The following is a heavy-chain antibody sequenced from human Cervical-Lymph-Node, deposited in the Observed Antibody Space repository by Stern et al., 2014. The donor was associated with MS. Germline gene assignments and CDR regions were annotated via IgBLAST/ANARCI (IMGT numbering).Heavy chain of an antibody. J-gene: IGHJ4*02. CDR2: IIPLFGTT. CDR1: GGTFISAA. CDR3: AGGDKKFDY. D-gene: IGHD3-16*01. Sequence: QVQLVQSGAEVRKPGSSVKVSCKVSGGTFISAAFSWVRQAPGHRLEWVGGIIPLFGTTNYATELQGRVTVTADESTSTVYMELSSLRSKDTAVYYCAGGDKKFDYWGQGTLVTVSS. V-gene: IGHV1-69*01.